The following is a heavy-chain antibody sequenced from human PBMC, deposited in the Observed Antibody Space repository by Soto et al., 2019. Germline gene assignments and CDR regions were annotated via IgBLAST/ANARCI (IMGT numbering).Heavy chain of an antibody. Sequence: EVQLVESGGGLVQPGGSLRLSCAASGFTFSNYWMTWVRQAPGKGLEWVXNIKEDGSEKNYADSVKGRFTISRDNARXSLXXXXXXXXXXXXXXXXXXXXXXXXXXXXXXDTFDLWGQGTMVTVSS. V-gene: IGHV3-7*02. D-gene: IGHD2-2*02. CDR1: GFTFSNYW. CDR3: XXXXXXXXXXXXXDTFDL. CDR2: IKEDGSEK. J-gene: IGHJ3*01.